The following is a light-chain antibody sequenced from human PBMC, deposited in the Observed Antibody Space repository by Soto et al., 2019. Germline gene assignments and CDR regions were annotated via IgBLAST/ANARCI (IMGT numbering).Light chain of an antibody. CDR3: CSFAGSNPFPYV. CDR1: ISDVGSHNL. CDR2: EVN. Sequence: SVLTQPASVSGSPGQSITISCTGTISDVGSHNLVSWYQQHPDKAPKLIIYEVNERPSGVSSRFSGSKSGNTASLTVSGLQPDDEADYHCCSFAGSNPFPYVFGTGTKATVL. V-gene: IGLV2-23*02. J-gene: IGLJ1*01.